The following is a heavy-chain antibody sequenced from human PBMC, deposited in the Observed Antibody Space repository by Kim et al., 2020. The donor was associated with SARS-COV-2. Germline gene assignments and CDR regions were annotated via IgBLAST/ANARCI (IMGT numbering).Heavy chain of an antibody. CDR1: GFTFSSYR. V-gene: IGHV3-48*02. CDR3: ASLYGSGSSKHYYYYYGMDV. CDR2: ISSSSSTI. D-gene: IGHD3-10*01. J-gene: IGHJ6*02. Sequence: GGSLRLSCAASGFTFSSYRMNWVRQAPGKGLEWVSYISSSSSTIYYADSVKGRFTISRDNAKNSLYLQMNSLRDEDTAVYYCASLYGSGSSKHYYYYYGMDVWGQGTTVTVSS.